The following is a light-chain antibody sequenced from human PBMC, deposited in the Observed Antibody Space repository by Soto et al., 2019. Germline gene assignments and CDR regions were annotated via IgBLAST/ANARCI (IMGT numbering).Light chain of an antibody. CDR1: ESLSPHS. CDR3: QQRSNWPPIT. J-gene: IGKJ5*01. Sequence: IVLTQSPGTLSLSPGETATLSCRASESLSPHSIAWYQQKPGQAPRLLIYGPSGRATGIPDRIRGSGSGTDFTLTISGLEPEDFAVYYCQQRSNWPPITFGQGTRLEIK. V-gene: IGKV3D-20*02. CDR2: GPS.